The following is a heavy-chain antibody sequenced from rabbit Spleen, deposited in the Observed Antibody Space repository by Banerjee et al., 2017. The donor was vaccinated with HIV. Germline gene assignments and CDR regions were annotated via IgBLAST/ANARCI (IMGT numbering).Heavy chain of an antibody. CDR3: ARGSATMTMVIIGFYLSL. CDR1: GVSFSSNNY. Sequence: QEQLEESGGGLVKPEGSLTLTCKASGVSFSSNNYMCWVRQAPGKGLEWIACMDTGSSGFTYFASWAKGRFTISKTSSTTVTLQMTTLTAADTATYFCARGSATMTMVIIGFYLSLWGPGTLVTVS. CDR2: MDTGSSGFT. J-gene: IGHJ4*01. V-gene: IGHV1S45*01. D-gene: IGHD2-1*01.